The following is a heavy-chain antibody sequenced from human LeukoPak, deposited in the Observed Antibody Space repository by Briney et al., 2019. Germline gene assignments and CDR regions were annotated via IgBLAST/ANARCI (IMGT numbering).Heavy chain of an antibody. CDR1: GGTFSSYA. Sequence: ASVKVSCTASGGTFSSYAISWVRQAPGQGLEWMGWINPNSGGTNYAQKFQGRVTMTRDTSISTAYMELSRLRSDDTAVYYCARVIKGAHYWGQGTLVTVSS. CDR2: INPNSGGT. D-gene: IGHD1-26*01. CDR3: ARVIKGAHY. V-gene: IGHV1-2*02. J-gene: IGHJ4*02.